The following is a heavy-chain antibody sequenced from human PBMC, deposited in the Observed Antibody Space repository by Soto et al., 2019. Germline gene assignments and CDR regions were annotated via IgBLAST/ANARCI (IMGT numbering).Heavy chain of an antibody. J-gene: IGHJ5*02. CDR3: ARDGDPQSSFWSGPVGGGRFDP. CDR2: IVPMFGTA. Sequence: QVQLVQAGAEVKKPGSSVNVSYKTSGGTFGNSAVTWVRQAPGQGPEWLGGIVPMFGTANYAQKFQGRVTTTADESTITAYKEPNSLKTYDTAVYYCARDGDPQSSFWSGPVGGGRFDPWGQGTLVTVSS. D-gene: IGHD3-3*01. V-gene: IGHV1-69*12. CDR1: GGTFGNSA.